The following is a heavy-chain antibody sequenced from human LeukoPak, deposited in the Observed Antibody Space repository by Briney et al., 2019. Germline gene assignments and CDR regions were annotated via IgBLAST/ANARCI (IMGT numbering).Heavy chain of an antibody. CDR3: ARAYGSFDD. Sequence: GGSLRLSCAASGFTFSSYAMSWVRQAPGKGLEWVSVISGSGGSTYYADSVKGRFTISRDNAKNSLYLQMNNLGDEDTAVYYCARAYGSFDDWGQGTLVTVSS. D-gene: IGHD3-10*01. CDR2: ISGSGGST. V-gene: IGHV3-23*01. J-gene: IGHJ4*02. CDR1: GFTFSSYA.